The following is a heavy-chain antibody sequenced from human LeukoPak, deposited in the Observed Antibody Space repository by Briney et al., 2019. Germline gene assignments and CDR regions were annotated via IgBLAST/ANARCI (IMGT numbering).Heavy chain of an antibody. J-gene: IGHJ4*02. CDR1: GFTFSSNG. CDR2: IWYDGSNK. D-gene: IGHD4-17*01. CDR3: AKDSDPRDYGDPVPDY. Sequence: GGSLRLSCAASGFTFSSNGMHWVRQAPGKGLEWVAVIWYDGSNKYYADSVKGRFTISRDNSKNTLYLQMNSLSAEDTAVYYCAKDSDPRDYGDPVPDYWGQGTLVTVSS. V-gene: IGHV3-33*06.